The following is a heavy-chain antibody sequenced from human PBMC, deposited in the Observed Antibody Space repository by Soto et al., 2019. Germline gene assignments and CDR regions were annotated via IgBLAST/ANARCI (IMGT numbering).Heavy chain of an antibody. CDR2: ISSSSSTI. CDR1: GFTFSSYS. V-gene: IGHV3-48*01. D-gene: IGHD2-2*01. CDR3: ARDGIVVVPVTPYYYYYMDV. Sequence: GGSLRLSCAASGFTFSSYSMNWVRQAPGKGLEWVSYISSSSSTIYYADTVKGRFTISRDNAKNSLYLQMNSLRAEDTAVYYCARDGIVVVPVTPYYYYYMDVWGKGTTVTVSS. J-gene: IGHJ6*03.